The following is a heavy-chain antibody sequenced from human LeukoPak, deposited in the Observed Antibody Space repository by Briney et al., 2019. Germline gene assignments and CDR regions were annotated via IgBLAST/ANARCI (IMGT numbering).Heavy chain of an antibody. CDR3: ARDPTYGVVVAAALHYYFYMDV. Sequence: PGGSLTLSCAASGFTFSSYWLSWVRQAPGKGLEWVANIKQDGSNKYYVDSVRGRFTISRDNAKNSLYLQMNSLRGEDTAVYYCARDPTYGVVVAAALHYYFYMDVWGKGTTVTVSS. J-gene: IGHJ6*03. V-gene: IGHV3-7*01. D-gene: IGHD2-15*01. CDR1: GFTFSSYW. CDR2: IKQDGSNK.